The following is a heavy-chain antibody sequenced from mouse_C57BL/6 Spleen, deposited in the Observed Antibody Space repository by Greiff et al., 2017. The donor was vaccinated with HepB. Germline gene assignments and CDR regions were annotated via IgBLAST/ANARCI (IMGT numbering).Heavy chain of an antibody. V-gene: IGHV1-64*01. CDR1: GYTFTSYW. CDR2: IHPNSGST. CDR3: ARSEESAY. Sequence: VQLQQPGAELVKPGASVKLSCKASGYTFTSYWMHWVKQRPGQGLEWIGMIHPNSGSTNYNEKFKSKATLTVDKSSSTAYRPLSSLTSEDSAVYYCARSEESAYWGQGTRVTVSA. J-gene: IGHJ3*01.